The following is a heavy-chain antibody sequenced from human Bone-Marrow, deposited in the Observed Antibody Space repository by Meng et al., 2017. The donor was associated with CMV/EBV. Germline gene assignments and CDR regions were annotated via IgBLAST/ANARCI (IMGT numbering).Heavy chain of an antibody. CDR3: ARVRSYYFPFDY. D-gene: IGHD2-8*01. J-gene: IGHJ4*02. V-gene: IGHV3-48*03. CDR2: ISSSGSTT. CDR1: GFTFSAYE. Sequence: GESLKISCAASGFTFSAYEMNWVRQAPGKGLEWVLYISSSGSTTYYADSVKGRFTISRDNAKKSLYLQMNSLRAEDTAVYYCARVRSYYFPFDYWGQGTLVTVSS.